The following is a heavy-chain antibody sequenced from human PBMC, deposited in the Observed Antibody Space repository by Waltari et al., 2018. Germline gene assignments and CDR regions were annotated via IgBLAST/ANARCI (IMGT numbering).Heavy chain of an antibody. V-gene: IGHV1-2*02. CDR2: INPNSGGT. Sequence: QVQLVQAGAEVKKPGASGKVSCKASGYTYTGYYMPWGRPAPGQGLEWMGWINPNSGGTNYAQKFQGRVTMTRDTSISTAYMELSRLRSDDTAVYYCAREQLVRSGWFDPWGQGTLVTVSS. CDR1: GYTYTGYY. CDR3: AREQLVRSGWFDP. J-gene: IGHJ5*02. D-gene: IGHD6-6*01.